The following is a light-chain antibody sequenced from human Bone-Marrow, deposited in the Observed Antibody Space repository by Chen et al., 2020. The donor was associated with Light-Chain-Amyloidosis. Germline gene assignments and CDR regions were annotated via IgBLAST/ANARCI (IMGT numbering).Light chain of an antibody. CDR2: GSS. CDR3: QQYGTSPLT. V-gene: IGKV3-20*01. J-gene: IGKJ4*01. CDR1: QTISSNY. Sequence: EIVLTQSPGTLSLSPGEGANLSCRASQTISSNYLTWYQHNFGQAPRLLIYGSSSRATGIPDRFTGSGSGTYFTLTINRLEPEEFAMYYCQQYGTSPLTFGGGTKVEIK.